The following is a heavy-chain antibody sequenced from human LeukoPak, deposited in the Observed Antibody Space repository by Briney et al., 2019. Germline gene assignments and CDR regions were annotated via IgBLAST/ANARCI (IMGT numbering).Heavy chain of an antibody. V-gene: IGHV3-7*01. CDR1: GFTFSSYW. CDR2: IKQDGSVK. J-gene: IGHJ4*02. CDR3: TREAAPVFYN. Sequence: PGGSLRLSCADSGFTFSSYWMSWVRQAPGKGLEWVANIKQDGSVKYYVDSVKGRFTISRDNAKNSLYLQMNSLRAEDTAVYYCTREAAPVFYNWGQGTLVTVS. D-gene: IGHD6-25*01.